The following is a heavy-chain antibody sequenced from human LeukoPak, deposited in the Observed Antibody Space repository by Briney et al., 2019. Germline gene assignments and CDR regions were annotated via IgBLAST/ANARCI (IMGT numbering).Heavy chain of an antibody. Sequence: ASVKVSCKASGYTFTSYGISWVRQAPGQGLEWMGWINPNSGGTNYAQKFQGRVTMTRDTSISTAYMELSRLRSDDTAVYYCARGLVGATHLLDWGQGTLVTVSS. CDR2: INPNSGGT. V-gene: IGHV1-2*02. D-gene: IGHD1-26*01. CDR3: ARGLVGATHLLD. CDR1: GYTFTSYG. J-gene: IGHJ4*02.